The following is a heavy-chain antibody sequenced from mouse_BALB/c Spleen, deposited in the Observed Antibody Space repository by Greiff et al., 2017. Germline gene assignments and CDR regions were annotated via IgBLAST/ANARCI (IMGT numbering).Heavy chain of an antibody. Sequence: VQLKESGPGLVAPSQSLSITCTVSGFSLTSYDISWIRQPPGKGLEWLGVIWTGGGTNYNSAFMSRLSISKDNSKSQVFLKMNSLQTDDTAIYYCVRDWDGFAYWGQGTLVTVSA. CDR2: IWTGGGT. D-gene: IGHD4-1*01. J-gene: IGHJ3*01. CDR1: GFSLTSYD. CDR3: VRDWDGFAY. V-gene: IGHV2-9-2*01.